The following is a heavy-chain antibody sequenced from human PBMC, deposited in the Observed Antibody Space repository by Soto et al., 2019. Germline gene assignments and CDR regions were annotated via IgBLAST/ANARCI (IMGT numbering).Heavy chain of an antibody. V-gene: IGHV1-69*12. D-gene: IGHD3-22*01. CDR3: ARDGSDSSGYYCIAPPTS. Sequence: QVQLVQSGAEVKKPGSSVKVACKASGGTFSSYAISWVRQAPGEGLEWMGGIIPIFGTANYAQKFQGRVTITADESTSTAYMELSSLRSEDTAVYYCARDGSDSSGYYCIAPPTSWGQGTLVTVSS. J-gene: IGHJ4*02. CDR1: GGTFSSYA. CDR2: IIPIFGTA.